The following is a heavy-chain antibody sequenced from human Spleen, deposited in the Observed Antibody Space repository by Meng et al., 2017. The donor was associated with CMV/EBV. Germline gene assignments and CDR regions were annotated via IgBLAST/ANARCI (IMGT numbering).Heavy chain of an antibody. CDR2: INHSGRT. CDR1: GGSFSGYY. CDR3: ARILGYCSSTSCPDY. J-gene: IGHJ4*02. V-gene: IGHV4-34*01. Sequence: VYGGSFSGYYWSWLRQPPGTGLEWIGEINHSGRTNYNPSLKSRVTISVDTSKNQFSLKLSSVTAADTAVYYCARILGYCSSTSCPDYWGQGTLVTVSS. D-gene: IGHD2-2*01.